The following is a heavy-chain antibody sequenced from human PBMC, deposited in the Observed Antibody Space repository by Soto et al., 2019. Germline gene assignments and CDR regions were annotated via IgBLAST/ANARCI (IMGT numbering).Heavy chain of an antibody. J-gene: IGHJ6*02. D-gene: IGHD3-10*01. CDR2: IGDSGSPL. Sequence: GGALRLLCAASGFDFSDYYMSWSRLAPGKAVEWISYIGDSGSPLSYADSVKGRFSISRDNARKSGYLQRNNLRAADTALYFWARDIRGYGLYVWGQGTTFT. V-gene: IGHV3-11*01. CDR1: GFDFSDYY. CDR3: ARDIRGYGLYV.